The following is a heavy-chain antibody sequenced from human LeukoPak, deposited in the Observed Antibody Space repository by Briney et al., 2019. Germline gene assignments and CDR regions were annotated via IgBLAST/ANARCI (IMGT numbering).Heavy chain of an antibody. Sequence: ASVKVSCKASGYTFTGYYMHWARQAPGQGLEWMGWINPNSGGTNYAQKFQGRVTMTRDTSISTAYMELSRLRSDDTAVYYCARETAMVHDFDYRGQGTLVTVSS. CDR1: GYTFTGYY. V-gene: IGHV1-2*02. D-gene: IGHD5-18*01. CDR3: ARETAMVHDFDY. CDR2: INPNSGGT. J-gene: IGHJ4*02.